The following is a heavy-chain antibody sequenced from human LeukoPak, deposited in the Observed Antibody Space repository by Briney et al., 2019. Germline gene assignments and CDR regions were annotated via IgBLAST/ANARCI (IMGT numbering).Heavy chain of an antibody. J-gene: IGHJ4*02. CDR3: ARGGYGGNWDY. D-gene: IGHD4-23*01. CDR1: GGSFSGYY. Sequence: SEALSLTCAVYGGSFSGYYWSWIRQPPGKGLEWIGEINHSGSTNYNPSLKSRVTISVDTSKNQFSLKLSSVTAADTAVYYCARGGYGGNWDYWGQGTLVTVSS. V-gene: IGHV4-34*01. CDR2: INHSGST.